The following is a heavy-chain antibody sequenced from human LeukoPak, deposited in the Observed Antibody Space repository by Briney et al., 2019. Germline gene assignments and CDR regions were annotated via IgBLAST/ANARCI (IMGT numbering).Heavy chain of an antibody. CDR1: GFTVSSNY. CDR2: IYSVGTT. V-gene: IGHV3-53*01. J-gene: IGHJ4*02. CDR3: ARGQAYYDFWSGYCPCQYFDY. Sequence: PGGSLRLSCAASGFTVSSNYMSWVRQAPGKGLEWVSVIYSVGTTYYADSVKGRFTISRDSSKNTLYLQMNSLRAEDTAVYYCARGQAYYDFWSGYCPCQYFDYWGQGTLVTVSS. D-gene: IGHD3-3*01.